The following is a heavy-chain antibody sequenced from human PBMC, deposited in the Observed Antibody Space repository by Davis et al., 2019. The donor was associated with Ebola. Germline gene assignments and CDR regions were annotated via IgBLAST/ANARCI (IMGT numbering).Heavy chain of an antibody. Sequence: SVKVSCKASGGTFSSYAISWVRQAPGQGLEWMGGIIPIFGTANYAQKFQGRVTITADESTSTAYMELRSLRSDDTAVYYCARADILGFCSGSTCSFDLWGRGTLVTVSS. CDR1: GGTFSSYA. CDR2: IIPIFGTA. D-gene: IGHD2-2*01. CDR3: ARADILGFCSGSTCSFDL. J-gene: IGHJ2*01. V-gene: IGHV1-69*13.